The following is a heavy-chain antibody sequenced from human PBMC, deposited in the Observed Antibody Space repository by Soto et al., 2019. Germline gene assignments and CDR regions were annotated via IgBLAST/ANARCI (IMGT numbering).Heavy chain of an antibody. CDR1: GGSISGGGSY. CDR3: ARDWDSYGFHDY. J-gene: IGHJ4*02. Sequence: QVQLQESGPGLVKPSQTLSLTYTVSGGSISGGGSYWSWIRQHPGKGLEWIGYIHYSGTTYYNPSLKSRITISIDTSKKEFSLKLTSVTAADTAVYYCARDWDSYGFHDYWGQGTLVTVSS. CDR2: IHYSGTT. D-gene: IGHD5-18*01. V-gene: IGHV4-31*03.